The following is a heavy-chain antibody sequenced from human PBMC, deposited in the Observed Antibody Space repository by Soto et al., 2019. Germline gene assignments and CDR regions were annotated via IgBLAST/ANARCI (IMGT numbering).Heavy chain of an antibody. CDR1: GFTFSSFA. CDR2: ISASGDGT. V-gene: IGHV3-23*01. J-gene: IGHJ6*02. CDR3: ASNYAYAEGYYWYGIDV. D-gene: IGHD3-16*01. Sequence: EVQLLESGGGLVQPGGSLRLSCAASGFTFSSFAMSWVRQAPGKGLEWVSAISASGDGTYYADSVKGRFTISRDNSKNTLYLQMNSLRADDTAVYYCASNYAYAEGYYWYGIDVWGQGTTVTVSS.